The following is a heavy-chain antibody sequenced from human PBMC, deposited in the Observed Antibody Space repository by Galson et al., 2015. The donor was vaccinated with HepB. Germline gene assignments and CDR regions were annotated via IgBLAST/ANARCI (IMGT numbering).Heavy chain of an antibody. V-gene: IGHV1-18*01. J-gene: IGHJ4*02. CDR3: AREDYGDYPY. D-gene: IGHD4-17*01. Sequence: SVKVSCKASGYTFTNCVISWVRQAPGQGLEWMGWISGYNGNTNYAQKFQGRVTMTTDTSTSTAYMELRSLRSDDTAVYYCAREDYGDYPYWGQGTLVTVSS. CDR1: GYTFTNCV. CDR2: ISGYNGNT.